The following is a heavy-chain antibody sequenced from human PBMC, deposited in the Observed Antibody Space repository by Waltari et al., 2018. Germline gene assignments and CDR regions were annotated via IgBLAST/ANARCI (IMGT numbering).Heavy chain of an antibody. D-gene: IGHD3-22*01. CDR2: ISDSGST. CDR3: VSSSGFNQGAR. Sequence: QVQLQESGPGVVKPSETLSLTCTVSGGSIWSWIRQAPGKGLEWIGYISDSGSTSYNPSLKRRITISADTSRNQFSLKLTSVTAADTAVYYCVSSSGFNQGARWGQGALVTVSS. V-gene: IGHV4-59*12. J-gene: IGHJ4*02. CDR1: GGSI.